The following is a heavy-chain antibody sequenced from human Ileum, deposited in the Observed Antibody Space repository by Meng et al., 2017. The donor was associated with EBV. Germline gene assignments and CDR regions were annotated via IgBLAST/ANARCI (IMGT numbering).Heavy chain of an antibody. CDR3: ARTYYGSYGFDY. CDR2: ITTYNGDT. CDR1: GYRLTAFG. V-gene: IGHV1-18*01. D-gene: IGHD3-10*01. J-gene: IGHJ4*02. Sequence: QVWLGESGGGVETPGASVKVSCKASGYRLTAFGISWVRQAPGQGPEWMGWITTYNGDTKYAQKFQGRVTMTRETSTNTAYMELTSLRSDDTAVYYCARTYYGSYGFDYWGQGTLVTVSS.